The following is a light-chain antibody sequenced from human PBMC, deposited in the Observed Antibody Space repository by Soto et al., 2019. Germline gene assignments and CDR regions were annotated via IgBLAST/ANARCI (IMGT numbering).Light chain of an antibody. CDR2: RAS. J-gene: IGKJ4*01. CDR3: QQYGSSPLT. Sequence: EIVLTQSPGTLSLSPGERATLSCRASQSVSSDYLAWYQQKPGQTPKVLIYRASSRATGIPDRFSGSGSGTDCTLTISRLEPEDFALYYCQQYGSSPLTFGGGTKVEIK. CDR1: QSVSSDY. V-gene: IGKV3-20*01.